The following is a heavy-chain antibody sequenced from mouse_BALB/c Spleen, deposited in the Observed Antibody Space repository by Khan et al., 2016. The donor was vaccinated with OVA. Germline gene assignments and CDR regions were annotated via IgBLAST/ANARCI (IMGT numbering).Heavy chain of an antibody. CDR1: GFSLTGYG. CDR3: ARDRYYDGRGLAY. V-gene: IGHV2-6-7*01. CDR2: IWGDGST. J-gene: IGHJ3*01. D-gene: IGHD1-1*01. Sequence: QVQLKESGPGLVAPSQSLSITCTVSGFSLTGYGVNWVRQPPGKGLEWLGMIWGDGSTDYNSALKSRLSISKDNSKNQVFLKMNSLQTDDTARYXCARDRYYDGRGLAYWGQGTLVTVSA.